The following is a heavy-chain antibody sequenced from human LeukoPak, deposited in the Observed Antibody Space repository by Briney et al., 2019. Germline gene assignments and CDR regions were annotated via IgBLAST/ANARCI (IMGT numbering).Heavy chain of an antibody. J-gene: IGHJ4*02. D-gene: IGHD3-22*01. Sequence: GGSLRLSCAASEFTFSSYAMTWVRQAPGKGLEWVSSISSSSSYIYYADSVKGRFTISRDNAKNSLYLQMNSLRAEDTAVYYCARGRTQYYYDSSGYPPRDYWGQGTLVTVSS. CDR2: ISSSSSYI. V-gene: IGHV3-21*01. CDR1: EFTFSSYA. CDR3: ARGRTQYYYDSSGYPPRDY.